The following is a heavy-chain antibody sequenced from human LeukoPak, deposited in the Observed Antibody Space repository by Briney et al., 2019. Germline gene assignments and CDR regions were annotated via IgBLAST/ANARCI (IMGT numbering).Heavy chain of an antibody. CDR3: ARGWLAETTVVTPYNY. V-gene: IGHV1-69*13. J-gene: IGHJ4*02. CDR2: IIPIFGTA. Sequence: SVKVSCKASGGTFSSYAISWVRQAPGQGLEWMGGIIPIFGTANYAQKFQGRVTITAVESMSAAYMELSSLRSEDTAVYYCARGWLAETTVVTPYNYWGQGTLVTVAS. D-gene: IGHD4-23*01. CDR1: GGTFSSYA.